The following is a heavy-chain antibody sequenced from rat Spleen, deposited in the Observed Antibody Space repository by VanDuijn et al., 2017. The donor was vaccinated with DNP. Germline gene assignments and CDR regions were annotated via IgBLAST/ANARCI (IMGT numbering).Heavy chain of an antibody. Sequence: QVQLKESGPGLVRPSQTLSLTCTVSGFSLTNYGVYWVRQPPGKGLEWIGAMWSGGTTDYNSALKSRLTISRDTSKSQVLLKMNSLQTDDRGTYYCVRGSGSVDYWGRGVMVTVSS. CDR2: MWSGGTT. CDR1: GFSLTNYG. V-gene: IGHV2-15*01. CDR3: VRGSGSVDY. J-gene: IGHJ2*01. D-gene: IGHD3-7*01.